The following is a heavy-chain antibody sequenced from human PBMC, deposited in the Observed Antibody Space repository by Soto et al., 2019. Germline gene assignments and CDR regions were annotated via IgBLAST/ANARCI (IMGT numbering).Heavy chain of an antibody. CDR3: ARDAVTKRGFYYYGMDV. Sequence: PSETLSLTCTVSGGSIRNSGYYWSWIRQHPGKGLEWIGYISYSGSTDYAPSLKSRVTMSVDTSKNQFSLKLSSVTAADTAVYYCARDAVTKRGFYYYGMDVWGRGTTVTVSS. CDR1: GGSIRNSGYY. J-gene: IGHJ6*02. D-gene: IGHD4-4*01. V-gene: IGHV4-31*02. CDR2: ISYSGST.